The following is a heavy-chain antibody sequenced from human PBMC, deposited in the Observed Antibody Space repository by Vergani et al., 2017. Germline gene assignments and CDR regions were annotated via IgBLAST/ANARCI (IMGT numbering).Heavy chain of an antibody. CDR1: GGSISSGSYY. V-gene: IGHV4-61*02. J-gene: IGHJ4*02. Sequence: QVQLQESGPGLVKPSQTMSLTCTVSGGSISSGSYYWSWIRQPAGKGLEWIGRIYTSGSTNYNPSLKSRVTMSVDTSKNQFSLKLSSVTAADTAVYYCAREADYYDSSGLVYWGQGTLVTVSS. D-gene: IGHD3-22*01. CDR2: IYTSGST. CDR3: AREADYYDSSGLVY.